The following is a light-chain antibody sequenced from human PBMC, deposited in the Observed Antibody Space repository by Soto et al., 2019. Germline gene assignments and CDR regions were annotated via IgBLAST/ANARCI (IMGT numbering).Light chain of an antibody. Sequence: QSALTQPASVSGSPGQSIAISCTGTSSDVGGYDYVSWYQQHPDKAPKLIIYEVTKRPSGVSNRFSGSKSGTSASLAISGLQSEDEADYYCAAWDDSLNGPVFGGGTKLTVL. J-gene: IGLJ3*02. CDR1: SSDVGGYDY. CDR2: EVT. CDR3: AAWDDSLNGPV. V-gene: IGLV2-14*01.